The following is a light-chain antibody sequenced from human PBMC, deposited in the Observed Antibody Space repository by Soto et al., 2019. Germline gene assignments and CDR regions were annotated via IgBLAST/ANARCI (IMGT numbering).Light chain of an antibody. V-gene: IGKV1-9*01. CDR2: GAS. CDR3: QQLNNYPRALT. J-gene: IGKJ4*01. Sequence: DIQLTQSPSFLSASVGDRVTITCRASQGISNNLAWYQHNPGKPPKLLIYGASTLQSGVPSRFSGSGSGTEFTLSISSLQPEDFATYHCQQLNNYPRALTFGGGTKVEIK. CDR1: QGISNN.